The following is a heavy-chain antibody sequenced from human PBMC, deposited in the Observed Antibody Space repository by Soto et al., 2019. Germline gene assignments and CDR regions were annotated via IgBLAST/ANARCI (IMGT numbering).Heavy chain of an antibody. Sequence: QVQLVQSGAEVQKPGSSVKVSCKASGGTFSSYAISWVRQAPGQGLEWMGGIIPIFGTANYAQKFQGRVTITADESTSTAYMELSSLRSEDTAVYYCALRGTAMVTTLYYYYGMDVWGQGTTVTVSS. V-gene: IGHV1-69*01. CDR3: ALRGTAMVTTLYYYYGMDV. CDR2: IIPIFGTA. J-gene: IGHJ6*02. D-gene: IGHD5-18*01. CDR1: GGTFSSYA.